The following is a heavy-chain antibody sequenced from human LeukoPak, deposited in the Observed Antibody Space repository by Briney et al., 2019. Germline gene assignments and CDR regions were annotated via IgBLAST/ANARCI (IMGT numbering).Heavy chain of an antibody. V-gene: IGHV3-48*04. CDR1: GFTFSSYS. Sequence: PGGSLRLSCVASGFTFSSYSMNWVRQAPGKGLEWVSQISSSSSSIYYADSVKGRFTISRDDAKKSVFLQMNSLRAEDTAVYYCVREGYGGVSDAFDIWGQGTMVTVSS. D-gene: IGHD4-23*01. CDR3: VREGYGGVSDAFDI. J-gene: IGHJ3*02. CDR2: ISSSSSSI.